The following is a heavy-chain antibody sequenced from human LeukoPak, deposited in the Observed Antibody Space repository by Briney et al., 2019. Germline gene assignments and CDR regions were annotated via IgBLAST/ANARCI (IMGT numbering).Heavy chain of an antibody. D-gene: IGHD5-24*01. V-gene: IGHV5-51*01. J-gene: IGHJ4*02. CDR1: GYSFATDW. CDR3: ASGPMGWLRFH. Sequence: GESLKISCKDSGYSFATDWIGWVRQMPGKGLDWMGIIYAGASDPIYSPSFQGQVTISADKSINTAYLQWSSLKVSDTAIYYCASGPMGWLRFHWGQGTLVTVSS. CDR2: IYAGASDP.